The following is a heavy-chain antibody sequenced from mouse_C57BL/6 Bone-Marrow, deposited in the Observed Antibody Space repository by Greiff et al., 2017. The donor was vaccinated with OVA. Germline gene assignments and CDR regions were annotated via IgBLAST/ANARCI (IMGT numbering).Heavy chain of an antibody. Sequence: EVKVVESGGGLVKPGGSLKLSCAASGFTFSSYAMSWVRQTPEKRLEWVATISDGGSYTYYPDNVKGRLTISRDNAKNNLYLQMSHLKSEDTAMYYCASDGAVNAYWGQGTLVTVSA. V-gene: IGHV5-4*03. CDR1: GFTFSSYA. D-gene: IGHD2-3*01. CDR3: ASDGAVNAY. CDR2: ISDGGSYT. J-gene: IGHJ3*01.